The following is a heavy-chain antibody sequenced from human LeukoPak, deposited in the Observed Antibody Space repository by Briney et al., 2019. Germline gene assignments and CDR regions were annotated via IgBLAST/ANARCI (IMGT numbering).Heavy chain of an antibody. CDR3: ALMRDGYTH. CDR1: GFTFSSYG. CDR2: IRHDGSHK. J-gene: IGHJ4*02. Sequence: GEPLKISCAASGFTFSSYGMHWVRQAPGKGLEWVAFIRHDGSHKSYADSVKGRFTISRDNSKNTLYLQMNSLRAEDTAVYYCALMRDGYTHWGQGTLVTVSS. V-gene: IGHV3-30*02. D-gene: IGHD2-2*02.